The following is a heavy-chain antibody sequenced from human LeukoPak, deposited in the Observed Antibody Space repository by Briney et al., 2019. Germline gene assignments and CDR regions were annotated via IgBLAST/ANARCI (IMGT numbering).Heavy chain of an antibody. Sequence: SETLSLTCTVSGGSISSYYWSWIRQPPGKGLEWIGYIYYSGSTNYNPSLKSRVTISVDTSKNQFSLKLSSVPAADTAVYYCARDVRDGYNLDAFDIWGQGTMVTVSS. J-gene: IGHJ3*02. CDR2: IYYSGST. D-gene: IGHD5-24*01. V-gene: IGHV4-59*01. CDR1: GGSISSYY. CDR3: ARDVRDGYNLDAFDI.